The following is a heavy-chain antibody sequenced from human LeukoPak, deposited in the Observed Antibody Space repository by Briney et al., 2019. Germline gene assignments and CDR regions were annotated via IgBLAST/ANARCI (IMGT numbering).Heavy chain of an antibody. D-gene: IGHD3-3*01. J-gene: IGHJ4*02. CDR2: TSFDGTHK. Sequence: GGSLRLSCAASGFTFSTYAMHWVRQAPGKGLEWVVFTSFDGTHKYFVDSVKGRFTISRDNSKNTLYLQMHSLRGEDTAVYYCARGPLFGTCPEPTFDYWGQGTLVTVSS. CDR3: ARGPLFGTCPEPTFDY. CDR1: GFTFSTYA. V-gene: IGHV3-30*01.